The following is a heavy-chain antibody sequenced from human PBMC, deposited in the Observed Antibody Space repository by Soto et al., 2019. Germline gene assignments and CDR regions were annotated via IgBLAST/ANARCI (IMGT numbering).Heavy chain of an antibody. D-gene: IGHD7-27*01. Sequence: SGPTLVNPTQTLRLTCTFSGFSLSTSGMRVSWIRQPPGKALEWLARIDWDDDKFYSTSLKTRLTISKDTSKNQVVLTMTNMDPVDTATYYCARTNWEQIDYWGQGTLVTVSS. CDR3: ARTNWEQIDY. J-gene: IGHJ4*02. V-gene: IGHV2-70*04. CDR1: GFSLSTSGMR. CDR2: IDWDDDK.